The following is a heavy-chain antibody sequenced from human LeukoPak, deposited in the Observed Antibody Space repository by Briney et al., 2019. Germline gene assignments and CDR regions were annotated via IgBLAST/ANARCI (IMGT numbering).Heavy chain of an antibody. D-gene: IGHD3-10*01. CDR1: GGSISSSNW. CDR2: IYHSGST. V-gene: IGHV4-4*02. CDR3: ASAEEDMVRGVPLSYFDY. Sequence: SGPTLVKPSGTLSLTCAVSGGSISSSNWWSWVRQPPGKGLEWIGEIYHSGSTNYNPSLKSRVTISVDKSKNQFSLKLSSVTAADTAVYYCASAEEDMVRGVPLSYFDYWGQGTLVTVSS. J-gene: IGHJ4*02.